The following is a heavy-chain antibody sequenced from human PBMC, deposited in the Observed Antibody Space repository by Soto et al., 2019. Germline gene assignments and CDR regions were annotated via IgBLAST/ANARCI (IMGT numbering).Heavy chain of an antibody. CDR2: LSGSGAST. J-gene: IGHJ4*02. CDR3: AKDLRNWIDY. CDR1: GFTFGNYA. D-gene: IGHD3-3*01. V-gene: IGHV3-23*01. Sequence: GGSLRLSCAASGFTFGNYAMTWVRQAPGKGLEWVSALSGSGASTYYAGSVKGRFTISRDNSKNTLYLQMSSLRADDTAVYYCAKDLRNWIDYWGRGTLVTVSS.